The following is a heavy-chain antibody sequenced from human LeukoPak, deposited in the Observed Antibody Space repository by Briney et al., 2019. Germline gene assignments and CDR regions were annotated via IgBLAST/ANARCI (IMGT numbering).Heavy chain of an antibody. CDR3: AKGGKWDVTPFDY. CDR1: GFTFSNSA. Sequence: PGGSLRLSCVGSGFTFSNSAMNWVRQAPGKGLEWVSFISGSGISTFYADSVKGRFTISRDTSKNTLYLQVNSLRAEDTAVYYCAKGGKWDVTPFDYWGQGTLVTVSS. J-gene: IGHJ4*02. V-gene: IGHV3-23*01. D-gene: IGHD1-26*01. CDR2: ISGSGIST.